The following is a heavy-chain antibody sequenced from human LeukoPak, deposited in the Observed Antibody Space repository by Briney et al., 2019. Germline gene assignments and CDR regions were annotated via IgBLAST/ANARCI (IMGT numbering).Heavy chain of an antibody. J-gene: IGHJ5*02. CDR3: ARDRRKIRYFDWLPFDP. D-gene: IGHD3-9*01. CDR1: GFTFDDYG. V-gene: IGHV3-20*04. Sequence: GGSLRLSCAASGFTFDDYGMSWVRQAPGKGLEWVSGINWNGGSTGYADSVKGRFTISRDNAKNSLYLQMNSLRAEDTALYYCARDRRKIRYFDWLPFDPWGQGTLVTVSS. CDR2: INWNGGST.